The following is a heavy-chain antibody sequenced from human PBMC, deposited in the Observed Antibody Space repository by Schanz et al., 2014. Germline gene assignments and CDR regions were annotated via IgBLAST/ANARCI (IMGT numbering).Heavy chain of an antibody. CDR3: AKGLYYDNTGGGFDY. Sequence: QVQLVESGGGVVQFGRSLRLSCVASGFAFSVYGMHWVRQAPGKGLEWVAVIWSDGSGKYYADSVKGRFTISRDSPKNTLYLQMNSLRAEDTAVYYCAKGLYYDNTGGGFDYWGQGTLVTVSS. V-gene: IGHV3-33*06. D-gene: IGHD3-16*01. CDR1: GFAFSVYG. CDR2: IWSDGSGK. J-gene: IGHJ4*02.